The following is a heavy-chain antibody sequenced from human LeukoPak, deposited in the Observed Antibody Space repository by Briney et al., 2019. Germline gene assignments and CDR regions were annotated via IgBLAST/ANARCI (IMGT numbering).Heavy chain of an antibody. D-gene: IGHD5-18*01. CDR1: GFAFNKFT. CDR3: AKRRSDTGGLFDY. CDR2: ISGSGGST. J-gene: IGHJ4*02. V-gene: IGHV3-23*01. Sequence: PGGSLRLSCGASGFAFNKFTMSWVRQAPGKGLEWVSAISGSGGSTYYADSVKGRFTISRDNSKNTLYLQMNSLRAEDTAVYYCAKRRSDTGGLFDYWGQGTLVTVSS.